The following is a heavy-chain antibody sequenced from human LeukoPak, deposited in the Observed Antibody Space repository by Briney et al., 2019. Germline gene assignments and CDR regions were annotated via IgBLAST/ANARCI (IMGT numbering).Heavy chain of an antibody. CDR1: GFTVSSNY. J-gene: IGHJ6*02. CDR3: ARDRRHYYYDSSGYEISYYYYGMDV. CDR2: IYSGGST. V-gene: IGHV3-66*01. D-gene: IGHD3-22*01. Sequence: GGSLLLSCAASGFTVSSNYMSWVRPAPGKGLEWVSVIYSGGSTYYADSVKGRFTISRDNSKNTLYLQMNSLRAEDTAVYYCARDRRHYYYDSSGYEISYYYYGMDVWGQGTTVTVSS.